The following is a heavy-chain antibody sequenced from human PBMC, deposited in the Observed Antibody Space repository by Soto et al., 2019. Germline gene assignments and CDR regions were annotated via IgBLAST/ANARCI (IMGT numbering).Heavy chain of an antibody. CDR2: ISYDGSNK. J-gene: IGHJ3*02. Sequence: QVQLVESGGGVVQPGRSLRLSCAASGFTFSSYGMHWVRQAPGKGLEWVAVISYDGSNKYYADSVKCRFTISRDNSKNTLYLQMNSLRAEDTAVYYCAARGIGAFDIWGQGTMVTVSS. D-gene: IGHD3-16*01. V-gene: IGHV3-30*03. CDR3: AARGIGAFDI. CDR1: GFTFSSYG.